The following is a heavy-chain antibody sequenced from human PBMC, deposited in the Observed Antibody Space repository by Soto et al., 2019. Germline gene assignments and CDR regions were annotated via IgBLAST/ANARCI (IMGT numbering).Heavy chain of an antibody. CDR2: ISSSSSYI. Sequence: GGSLRLSCAASGFTFSSYSMNWVRQAPGKGLEWVSSISSSSSYIYYADSVKGRFTISRDNAKNSLYLQMNSLRAEDTAVYYCARSRDSGYDYDIPLPLDYWGQGTLVTVSS. V-gene: IGHV3-21*01. D-gene: IGHD5-12*01. CDR3: ARSRDSGYDYDIPLPLDY. CDR1: GFTFSSYS. J-gene: IGHJ4*02.